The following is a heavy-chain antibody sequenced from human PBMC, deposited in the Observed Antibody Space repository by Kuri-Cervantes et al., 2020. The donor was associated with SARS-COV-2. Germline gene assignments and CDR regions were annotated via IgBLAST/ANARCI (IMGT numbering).Heavy chain of an antibody. CDR2: FDPEDGET. D-gene: IGHD6-19*01. Sequence: ASVKVSCKVSGYTLTELSMHWVRQAPGKGLEWMGGFDPEDGETIYAQKFQGRVTMTEDTSTDTAYMELSSLRSEDTAVYYCARDRGEQWLVSHYYYGMDVWGQGTTVTVSS. CDR3: ARDRGEQWLVSHYYYGMDV. J-gene: IGHJ6*02. V-gene: IGHV1-24*01. CDR1: GYTLTELS.